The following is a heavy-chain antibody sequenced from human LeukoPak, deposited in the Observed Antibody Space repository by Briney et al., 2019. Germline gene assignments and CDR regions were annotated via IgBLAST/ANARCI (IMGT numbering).Heavy chain of an antibody. Sequence: GGSLRLSCAASGFTFSSYAMSWVRQAPGEGREWVSAISGSGGSTYYADSVKGRFTISRDNSKNTLYLQMNSLRAEDTAVYYCAKVAITIFGVVNIPPYYFDYWGQGTLVTVSS. V-gene: IGHV3-23*01. D-gene: IGHD3-3*01. CDR1: GFTFSSYA. CDR3: AKVAITIFGVVNIPPYYFDY. CDR2: ISGSGGST. J-gene: IGHJ4*02.